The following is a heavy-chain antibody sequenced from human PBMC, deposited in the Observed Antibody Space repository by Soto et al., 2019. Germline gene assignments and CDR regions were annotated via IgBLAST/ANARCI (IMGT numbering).Heavy chain of an antibody. Sequence: AGGSLRLSCAAFGFNFNTYAMHWVRQSPWKGLEWVAFISSGSDYVYYADSVEGRFTISRDNTKSSLYLHMDSLTDDDTALYYCASEFCTGGSCYARIFDYWGQGSLVTVSS. CDR1: GFNFNTYA. D-gene: IGHD2-15*01. J-gene: IGHJ4*02. CDR2: ISSGSDYV. CDR3: ASEFCTGGSCYARIFDY. V-gene: IGHV3-21*04.